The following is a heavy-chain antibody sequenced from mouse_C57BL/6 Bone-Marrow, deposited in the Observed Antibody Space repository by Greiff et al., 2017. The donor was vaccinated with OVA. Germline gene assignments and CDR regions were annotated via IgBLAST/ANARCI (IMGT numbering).Heavy chain of an antibody. Sequence: QVQLQQPGAELVKPGASVKLSCKASGYTFTSYWMHWVKQRPGRGLEWIGRIDPNSGGTKYNEQFKSKATLTVDKPSSTAYMQLSSLTSEDSAVYYCARSRGYHDEGAWFAYWGQGTLVTVSA. D-gene: IGHD2-4*01. J-gene: IGHJ3*01. CDR2: IDPNSGGT. V-gene: IGHV1-72*01. CDR1: GYTFTSYW. CDR3: ARSRGYHDEGAWFAY.